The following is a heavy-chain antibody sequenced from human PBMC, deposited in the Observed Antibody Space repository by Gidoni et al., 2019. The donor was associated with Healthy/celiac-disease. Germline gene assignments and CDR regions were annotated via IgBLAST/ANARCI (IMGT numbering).Heavy chain of an antibody. J-gene: IGHJ5*02. CDR2: INHSGST. CDR3: ARGSDCSGGSCYGNWFDP. CDR1: GGSFSGYY. Sequence: QVQLQQWGAGLLKPSETLSLTCAVYGGSFSGYYWSWIRQPPGKGLEWIGEINHSGSTNYNPSRKSRVTISVDTSKDQFSLKLSSVPAADTAVYYCARGSDCSGGSCYGNWFDPWGQGTLVTVSS. D-gene: IGHD2-15*01. V-gene: IGHV4-34*01.